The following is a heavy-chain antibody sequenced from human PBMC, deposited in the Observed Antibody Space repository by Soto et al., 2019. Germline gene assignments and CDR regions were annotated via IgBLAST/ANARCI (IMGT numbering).Heavy chain of an antibody. CDR3: ARDTGYCTNGVCGYYYYGMDV. CDR2: IYDSGST. CDR1: GGSISSYY. J-gene: IGHJ6*02. D-gene: IGHD2-8*01. Sequence: SETLSLTCTVSGGSISSYYWSWIRQPPGKGLEWIGYIYDSGSTNYNPSLKGRVTISVDTSKNQFSLKLSSVTAADTAVYYCARDTGYCTNGVCGYYYYGMDVWCQGTTVTVSS. V-gene: IGHV4-59*01.